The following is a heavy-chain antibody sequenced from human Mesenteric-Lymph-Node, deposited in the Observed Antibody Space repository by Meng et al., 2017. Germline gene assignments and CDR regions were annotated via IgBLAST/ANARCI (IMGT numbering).Heavy chain of an antibody. CDR2: TYYRSKYYN. J-gene: IGHJ4*02. Sequence: QVQVTQSGPGLVEPSQTLSLTCAISGDSVSSNSPTWNWIRQSPSRGLEWLGRTYYRSKYYNDYALSVKSRITINPDTSKNQFSLQLNSVTPEDTAIYYCARDWGDVRGGFDFWGQGTLVTVSS. CDR3: ARDWGDVRGGFDF. D-gene: IGHD3-10*02. CDR1: GDSVSSNSPT. V-gene: IGHV6-1*01.